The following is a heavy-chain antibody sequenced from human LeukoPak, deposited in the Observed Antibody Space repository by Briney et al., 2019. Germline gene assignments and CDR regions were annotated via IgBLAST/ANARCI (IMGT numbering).Heavy chain of an antibody. Sequence: SETLSLTCTASGGSISTYYWSWIRQSPGKGLEWIGYIYYSGNINYNPSLKSRVTMSLDTSENQFSLKLSSVTAADTGVYYCARVMKYDSGGYLLFDYWGQGTLVTVSS. CDR3: ARVMKYDSGGYLLFDY. CDR2: IYYSGNI. V-gene: IGHV4-59*01. D-gene: IGHD4-17*01. CDR1: GGSISTYY. J-gene: IGHJ4*02.